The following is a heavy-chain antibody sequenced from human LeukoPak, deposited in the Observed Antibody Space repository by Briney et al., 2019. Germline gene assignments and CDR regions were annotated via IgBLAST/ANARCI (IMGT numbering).Heavy chain of an antibody. D-gene: IGHD3-22*01. CDR2: IYHSGST. Sequence: SETLSLTCTVSGGSIISTSFYWGWIRQPPGKGLAWLGSIYHSGSTYDNPSLKSRVTISVDRSKNQFSLKLSSVTAADTAVYYCARLYYDSRGYYWFNRWGQGTLVTVSS. V-gene: IGHV4-39*01. J-gene: IGHJ5*02. CDR1: GGSIISTSFY. CDR3: ARLYYDSRGYYWFNR.